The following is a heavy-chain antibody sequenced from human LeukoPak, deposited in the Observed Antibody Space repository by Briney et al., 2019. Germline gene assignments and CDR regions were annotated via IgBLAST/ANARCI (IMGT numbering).Heavy chain of an antibody. CDR1: GGSFSGYY. CDR2: INHSGST. V-gene: IGHV4-34*01. Sequence: SETLSLTCAVNGGSFSGYYWSGIRQPPGKGLDWMGEINHSGSTNYNPSLNSRVTIPVDTSKNQFFLNLNSVNAADKAVYSRARGGFCSRTSCGKIYYYYYMDVWGKGTTVTVSS. J-gene: IGHJ6*03. D-gene: IGHD2-2*01. CDR3: ARGGFCSRTSCGKIYYYYYMDV.